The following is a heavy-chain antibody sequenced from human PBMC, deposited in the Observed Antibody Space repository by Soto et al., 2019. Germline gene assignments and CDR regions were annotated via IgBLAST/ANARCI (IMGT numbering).Heavy chain of an antibody. J-gene: IGHJ6*03. CDR2: IYYSGST. CDR1: GGSISSYY. Sequence: SETLSLSCTVSGGSISSYYWSWIRQPPGKGLEWIGYIYYSGSTNYNPSLKSRVTISVDTSKNQFSLKLSSVTAADTAVYYCARQWSSSSPNFYYYYYMDVWGKGTTVTVSS. CDR3: ARQWSSSSPNFYYYYYMDV. V-gene: IGHV4-59*08. D-gene: IGHD6-6*01.